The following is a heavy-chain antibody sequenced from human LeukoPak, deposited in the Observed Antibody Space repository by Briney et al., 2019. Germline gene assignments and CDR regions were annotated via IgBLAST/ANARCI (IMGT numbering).Heavy chain of an antibody. CDR3: ARDQLGCVGEY. Sequence: PSETLSLTCTVSGGSISSGGYYWSWIRQPPGKGLEWIGYIYYSGSTNSNPPLKSRVTISVDTSTNQLSLRLHSVTAADTAVYYCARDQLGCVGEYWGRGTLVTVSS. D-gene: IGHD1-26*01. CDR1: GGSISSGGYY. CDR2: IYYSGST. V-gene: IGHV4-61*08. J-gene: IGHJ4*02.